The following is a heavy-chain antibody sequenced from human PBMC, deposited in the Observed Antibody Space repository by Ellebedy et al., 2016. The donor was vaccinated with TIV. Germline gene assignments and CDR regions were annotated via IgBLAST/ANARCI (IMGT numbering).Heavy chain of an antibody. Sequence: PGGSLRLSCAASGFTFRTYAMSWVRQAPGRGLEWVAAISGRDTGTYHADSVKGRFTISRENSKNTLYLQMNSLRAEDTAVYYCARDSPTYYYGSRSPFFYYYYGMDVWGQGTTVTVSS. D-gene: IGHD3-10*01. CDR1: GFTFRTYA. CDR2: ISGRDTGT. V-gene: IGHV3-23*01. CDR3: ARDSPTYYYGSRSPFFYYYYGMDV. J-gene: IGHJ6*02.